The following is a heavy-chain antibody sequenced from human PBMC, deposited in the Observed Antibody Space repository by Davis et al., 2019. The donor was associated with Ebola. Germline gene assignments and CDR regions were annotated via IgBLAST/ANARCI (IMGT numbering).Heavy chain of an antibody. D-gene: IGHD3-22*01. CDR2: IIPILGIA. V-gene: IGHV1-69*04. CDR1: GGTFSSYA. Sequence: SVKVSCKASGGTFSSYAISWVRQAPGQGLEWMGRIIPILGIANYAQKFQGRVTITADKSTSTAYMELSSLRSEDTAVYYCARPSTTYYYDSSGYYYVHWGQGTLVTVSS. J-gene: IGHJ4*02. CDR3: ARPSTTYYYDSSGYYYVH.